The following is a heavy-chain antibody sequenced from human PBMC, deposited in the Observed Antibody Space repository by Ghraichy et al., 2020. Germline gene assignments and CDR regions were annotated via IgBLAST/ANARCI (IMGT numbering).Heavy chain of an antibody. D-gene: IGHD4-17*01. CDR3: ARRDGDYVVH. J-gene: IGHJ4*02. Sequence: ASVKVSCKASGYTFTDFYIHWVRQAPGQVLEWMGWINPKSGGTNYAQKFQGRVTMTRDTSISTAYMELSSLRSDDTAVYYCARRDGDYVVHWGQGTLVTVS. CDR2: INPKSGGT. CDR1: GYTFTDFY. V-gene: IGHV1-2*02.